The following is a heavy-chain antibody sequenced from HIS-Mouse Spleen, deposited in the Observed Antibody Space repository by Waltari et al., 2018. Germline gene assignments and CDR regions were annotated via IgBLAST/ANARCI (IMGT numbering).Heavy chain of an antibody. CDR1: GCPFSSYR. J-gene: IGHJ4*02. CDR3: ARGYSSSEDY. Sequence: EVQLVESGGGLGKPGGSLRRSWSASGCPFSSYRLNWARQAPGKGWSGLSTLSVISRYLADAESVKGRVTLARDNAKNSLYLQLNRLRAEDTAVYYCARGYSSSEDYWGQGTLVTVSS. D-gene: IGHD6-13*01. CDR2: LSVISRYL. V-gene: IGHV3-21*01.